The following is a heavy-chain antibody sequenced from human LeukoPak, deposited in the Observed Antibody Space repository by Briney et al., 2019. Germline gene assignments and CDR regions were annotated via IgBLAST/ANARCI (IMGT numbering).Heavy chain of an antibody. D-gene: IGHD3-22*01. Sequence: GRSLRLSCAASGFTFSSYAMSWVRQAPGKGLEWVSAISGSGGSTYYADSVKGRFTISRDNSKNTLYLQMNSLRAEDTAVYYCAKDRERFARFYYYDSSGLFDYWGQGTLVTVSS. J-gene: IGHJ4*02. CDR2: ISGSGGST. CDR3: AKDRERFARFYYYDSSGLFDY. V-gene: IGHV3-23*01. CDR1: GFTFSSYA.